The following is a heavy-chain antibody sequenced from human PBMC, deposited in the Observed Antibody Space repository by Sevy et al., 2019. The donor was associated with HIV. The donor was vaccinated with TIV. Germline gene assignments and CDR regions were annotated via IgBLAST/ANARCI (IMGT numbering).Heavy chain of an antibody. J-gene: IGHJ4*02. Sequence: GGSLRLSCAASGFTFSDHYMEWVRQAPGKGLEWVGRIRNEADSYTTEYAASVKGRFTISRDDSENSLYLLMNSLKTEDTAVYYCTTHAGIAAAARVFDYWGQGTLVTVSP. D-gene: IGHD6-13*01. CDR2: IRNEADSYTT. CDR1: GFTFSDHY. CDR3: TTHAGIAAAARVFDY. V-gene: IGHV3-72*01.